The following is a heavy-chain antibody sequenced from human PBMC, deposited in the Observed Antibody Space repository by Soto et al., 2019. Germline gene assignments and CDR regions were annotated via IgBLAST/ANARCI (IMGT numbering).Heavy chain of an antibody. CDR1: GDSFSRNNW. Sequence: SDALSVTCAVSGDSFSRNNWWSWVRQPPGKGLEWIGEIYHTGTTNYNPSLESRVTISVDKSKKQFSLKLSSVTAADTAVYYCARRGDYDILTGPPGGFDIWGQGTMVT. CDR2: IYHTGTT. J-gene: IGHJ3*02. CDR3: ARRGDYDILTGPPGGFDI. V-gene: IGHV4-4*02. D-gene: IGHD3-9*01.